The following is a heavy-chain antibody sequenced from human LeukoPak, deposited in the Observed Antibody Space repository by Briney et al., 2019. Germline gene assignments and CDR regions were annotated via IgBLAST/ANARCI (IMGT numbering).Heavy chain of an antibody. D-gene: IGHD7-27*01. CDR1: GGSISSSSYY. V-gene: IGHV4-39*01. CDR3: ARLSWGFPYYFDY. Sequence: SETLSLTCTVSGGSISSSSYYWGWIRQPPGKGLEWIGSIYYSGSTYYNLSLKSRVTISVDTSKNQFSLKLSSVTAADTAVYYCARLSWGFPYYFDYWGQGTLVTVSS. J-gene: IGHJ4*02. CDR2: IYYSGST.